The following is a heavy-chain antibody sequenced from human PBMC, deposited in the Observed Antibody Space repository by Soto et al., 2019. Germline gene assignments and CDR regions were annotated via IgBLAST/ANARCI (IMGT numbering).Heavy chain of an antibody. CDR1: GYTFTSYG. V-gene: IGHV1-18*04. Sequence: ASVKVSCKASGYTFTSYGISWVRQAPGQGLEWMGWISAYNGNTNYAQKLQGRVTMTTDTSTSTAYMELRSLRSDDTAVYYCARDLPKYDILTGPRTYYGMDVWGQGTTVTVSS. J-gene: IGHJ6*02. CDR2: ISAYNGNT. D-gene: IGHD3-9*01. CDR3: ARDLPKYDILTGPRTYYGMDV.